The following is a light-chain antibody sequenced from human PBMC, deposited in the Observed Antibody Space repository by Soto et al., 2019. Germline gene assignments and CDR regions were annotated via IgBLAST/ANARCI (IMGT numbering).Light chain of an antibody. CDR3: QQYGGFPIT. Sequence: EIVLTQSPGTLSLSPGERATLSCGASQSVTSNYLAWYQQKPGQAPRLLIFGASIRVTGIPDRFIGSGSGTDFTLTITRLEPEDFAVYFCQQYGGFPITFGQGTRLEIK. CDR1: QSVTSNY. CDR2: GAS. V-gene: IGKV3-20*01. J-gene: IGKJ5*01.